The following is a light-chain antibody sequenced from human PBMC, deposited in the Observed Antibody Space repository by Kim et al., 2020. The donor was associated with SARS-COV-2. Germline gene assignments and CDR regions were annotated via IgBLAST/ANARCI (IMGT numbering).Light chain of an antibody. CDR2: GNN. V-gene: IGLV1-44*01. Sequence: QSVLAQPPSASGTPGQRVTISCSGSSSNIGGHTVNWYQQFPGTPPKLLIYGNNRRPSGVPDRFSGSKSGTSASLAISGLQSEDEADYYCTAWDGSLNGQVFGGGTQLTVL. J-gene: IGLJ3*02. CDR1: SSNIGGHT. CDR3: TAWDGSLNGQV.